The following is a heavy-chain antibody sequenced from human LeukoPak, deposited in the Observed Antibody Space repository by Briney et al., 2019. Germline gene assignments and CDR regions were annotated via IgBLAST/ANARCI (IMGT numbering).Heavy chain of an antibody. V-gene: IGHV3-30*03. CDR1: GFTFSDYA. CDR3: AREGSYYHPPYYYYGMDV. CDR2: ISYDGDKK. J-gene: IGHJ6*02. Sequence: GGSLRLSCAASGFTFSDYAMHWIRQAPGKGLEWVAVISYDGDKKYYPDSVKGRFTISRDNSKNTLYLQMNSLRAEDTAVYYCAREGSYYHPPYYYYGMDVWGQGTTVTVSS. D-gene: IGHD3-10*01.